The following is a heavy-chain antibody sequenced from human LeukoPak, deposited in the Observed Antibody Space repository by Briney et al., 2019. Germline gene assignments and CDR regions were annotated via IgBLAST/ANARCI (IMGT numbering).Heavy chain of an antibody. D-gene: IGHD3-10*01. J-gene: IGHJ4*02. Sequence: GGSLRLSCAASGFTFSSYSMNWVRQAPGKGLEWVSSISSSSSYIYYVDSVKGRFTISRDNAKNSLYLQMNSLRAEDTAVYYCARGRVARGYMGYWGQGTLVTVSS. CDR1: GFTFSSYS. V-gene: IGHV3-21*01. CDR3: ARGRVARGYMGY. CDR2: ISSSSSYI.